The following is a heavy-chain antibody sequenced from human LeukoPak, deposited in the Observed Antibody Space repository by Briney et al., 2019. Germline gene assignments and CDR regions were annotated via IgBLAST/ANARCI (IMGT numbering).Heavy chain of an antibody. D-gene: IGHD5-12*01. V-gene: IGHV1-69*06. Sequence: SVKVSCKASGGTFSSYAISWVRQAPGQGLEWMGGIIPIFGTANYAQRFQGRVTITADKSTSTAYMELSSLRSEDTAVYYCARGPIVATIKPRYYFDYWGQGTLVTVSS. CDR1: GGTFSSYA. CDR3: ARGPIVATIKPRYYFDY. CDR2: IIPIFGTA. J-gene: IGHJ4*02.